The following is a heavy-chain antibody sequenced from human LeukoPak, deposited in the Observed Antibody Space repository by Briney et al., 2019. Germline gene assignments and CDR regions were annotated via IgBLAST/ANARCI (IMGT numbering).Heavy chain of an antibody. V-gene: IGHV3-7*03. D-gene: IGHD3-3*01. CDR2: IKRDESET. Sequence: QPGGSLRLSCSASGFTFNTYWMNWVRQAPGKGLEWVANIKRDESETYYVDSVKGRFTISRDNAKNSLYLQMSRLRAEDTAVYYCARVGVAGFDYWGQGILVTVSS. CDR1: GFTFNTYW. CDR3: ARVGVAGFDY. J-gene: IGHJ4*02.